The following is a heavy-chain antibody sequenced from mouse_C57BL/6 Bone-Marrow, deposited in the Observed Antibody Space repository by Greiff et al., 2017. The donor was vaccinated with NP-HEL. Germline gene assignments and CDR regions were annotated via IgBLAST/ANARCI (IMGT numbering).Heavy chain of an antibody. CDR3: ARGTDFTFAY. CDR1: GYTFTSYT. J-gene: IGHJ3*01. D-gene: IGHD3-3*01. Sequence: VQLQQSGAELARPGASVKMSCKASGYTFTSYTMHWVKQRPGQGLEWIGYINPSSGYTKYNQKFKDKATLTADKSSSTAYMQLSSLTSEDSAVDYCARGTDFTFAYWGQGTLVTVSA. CDR2: INPSSGYT. V-gene: IGHV1-4*01.